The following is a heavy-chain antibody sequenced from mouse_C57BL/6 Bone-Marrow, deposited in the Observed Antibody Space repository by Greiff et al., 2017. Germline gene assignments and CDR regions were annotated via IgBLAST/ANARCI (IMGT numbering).Heavy chain of an antibody. CDR2: INPSSGYT. D-gene: IGHD2-10*02. V-gene: IGHV1-7*01. J-gene: IGHJ2*01. CDR3: ARWGLGFDY. CDR1: GYTFTSYW. Sequence: QVQLQQSGAELAKPGASVKLSCKASGYTFTSYWMHWVKQRPGQGLEWIGYINPSSGYTKYNQKFKDKATFTADKSSSTAYMQLSSLTYEDSAVYYCARWGLGFDYWGQGTTLTVSS.